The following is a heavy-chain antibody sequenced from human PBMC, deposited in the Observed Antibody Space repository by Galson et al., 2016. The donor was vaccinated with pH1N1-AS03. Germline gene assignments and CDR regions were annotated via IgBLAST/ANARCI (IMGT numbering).Heavy chain of an antibody. CDR3: ARGPRRVVGTLLKYFGMDV. J-gene: IGHJ6*02. D-gene: IGHD2-21*02. Sequence: SLRLSCAASGFSFTTYGMHWVRQAPGRGLEWVSAISGGVHNTYYADSVRGRFTISRDSSKNTLYLQMNSLRAEDTAVYYCARGPRRVVGTLLKYFGMDVWGQGTTVTVSS. CDR1: GFSFTTYG. CDR2: ISGGVHNT. V-gene: IGHV3-23*01.